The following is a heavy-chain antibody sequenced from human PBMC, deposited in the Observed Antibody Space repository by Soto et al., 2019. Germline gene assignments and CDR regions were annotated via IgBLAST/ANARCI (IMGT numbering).Heavy chain of an antibody. CDR1: GGSISSYY. CDR3: ARARITMVREVIKYNMDV. J-gene: IGHJ6*01. D-gene: IGHD3-10*01. Sequence: QVQLQESGPGLVKPSETLSLTCTVSGGSISSYYWSWIRRPPGKGLEWIGYIYNSGSTHSNPSLQSRVTISVDTSKNQFSLKLSSVTAADTGIYYCARARITMVREVIKYNMDVW. V-gene: IGHV4-59*01. CDR2: IYNSGST.